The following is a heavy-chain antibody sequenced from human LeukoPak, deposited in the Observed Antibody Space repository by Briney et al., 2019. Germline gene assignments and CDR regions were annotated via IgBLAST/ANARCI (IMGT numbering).Heavy chain of an antibody. Sequence: GASVNVSCKASGYTFTGYYMHWVRQAPGQGLEWMGWINPNSGGTNYAQEFQGRVTMTRDTSISTAYMELSSLRSDDTAVYFCAKTSSDDYGGDSFYYYYMDVWGKGTKVTVSS. D-gene: IGHD4-23*01. J-gene: IGHJ6*03. V-gene: IGHV1-2*02. CDR3: AKTSSDDYGGDSFYYYYMDV. CDR1: GYTFTGYY. CDR2: INPNSGGT.